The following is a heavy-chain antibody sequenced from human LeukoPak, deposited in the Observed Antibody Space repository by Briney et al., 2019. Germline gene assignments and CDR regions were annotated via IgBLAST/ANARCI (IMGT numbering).Heavy chain of an antibody. D-gene: IGHD3-10*01. CDR3: AKRLYGSPAFDI. CDR2: ISCSGGST. Sequence: GGSLRLSCAASGVTFRSYAMSWVRQAPGKGLEWVSAISCSGGSTYYDDSAKGRFTISRDNSKNTLYLQMNSLRAADTAVYYCAKRLYGSPAFDIWGQGTMVTVSS. J-gene: IGHJ3*02. V-gene: IGHV3-23*01. CDR1: GVTFRSYA.